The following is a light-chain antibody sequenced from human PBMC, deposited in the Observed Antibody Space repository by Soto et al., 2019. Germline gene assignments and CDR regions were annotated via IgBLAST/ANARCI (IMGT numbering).Light chain of an antibody. J-gene: IGKJ1*01. CDR1: QGIGKD. V-gene: IGKV1-6*01. Sequence: AIEMTQSPSSLSASVGDTVTITCRASQGIGKDLAWFQQRPGKAPKLLIYGASGLQNGVPSRFSGSGSGTDFTLTISGLQPEDFATYFCLQDFNYPWTFGQGTKVVI. CDR2: GAS. CDR3: LQDFNYPWT.